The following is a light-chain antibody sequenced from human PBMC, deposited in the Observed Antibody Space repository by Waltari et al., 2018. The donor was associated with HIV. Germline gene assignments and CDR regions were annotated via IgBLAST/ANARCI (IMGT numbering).Light chain of an antibody. V-gene: IGKV4-1*01. CDR3: QQYYSNPPT. J-gene: IGKJ1*01. Sequence: DIVMTQSPDSLDLSLGERAPVHGVSRPKIFYSSKNQNYLAWYPPKPGQTPKLLISWASTRDSGVPDRFSGSGSGTDFTLTISSLQSEDVAVYFCQQYYSNPPTFGQGTRVEIK. CDR2: WAS. CDR1: PKIFYSSKNQNY.